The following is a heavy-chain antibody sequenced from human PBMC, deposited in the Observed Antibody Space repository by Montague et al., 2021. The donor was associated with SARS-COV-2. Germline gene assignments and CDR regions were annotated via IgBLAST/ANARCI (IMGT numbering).Heavy chain of an antibody. CDR3: ARAIWHLDV. CDR1: GDSISSYY. V-gene: IGHV4-4*07. CDR2: IYTGGYV. J-gene: IGHJ2*01. Sequence: SDTLSLTCSVSGDSISSYYWSWIRQPDGRGLEWIGRIYTGGYVNYNPALQSRVSMSVDTSKSQVSLNVTSVTAADTAVYYCARAIWHLDVWGRGILVTVSS.